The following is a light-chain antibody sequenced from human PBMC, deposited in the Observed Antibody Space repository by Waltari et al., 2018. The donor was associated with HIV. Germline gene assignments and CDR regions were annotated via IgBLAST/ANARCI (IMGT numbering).Light chain of an antibody. CDR2: EVS. V-gene: IGLV2-14*01. CDR3: SSYTSSSTPV. Sequence: QSALTQPASVSGSPGQSITISCPGTRRDVVGYTYVSWYQQHPGKAPNLMIYEVSNRPSGVSNRFSGSKSGNTASLTISGLQAEDEADYYCSSYTSSSTPVFGTGTKVTVL. CDR1: RRDVVGYTY. J-gene: IGLJ1*01.